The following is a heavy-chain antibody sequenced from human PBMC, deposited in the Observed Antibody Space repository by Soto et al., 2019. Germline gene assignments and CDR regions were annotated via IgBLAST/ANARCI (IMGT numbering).Heavy chain of an antibody. CDR3: ARVAVPARPRWYNWFDP. Sequence: QEQLVQSGAEVKKPGASVKVSCKTSGYTFTDYDINWVRQATGQGLEWIGWMNPNSGETGYAQKFQGRVTMTRSASLSAAYLALRSLRSEDTAVYYYARVAVPARPRWYNWFDPWGQGTLVTVSS. CDR1: GYTFTDYD. D-gene: IGHD2-15*01. CDR2: MNPNSGET. V-gene: IGHV1-8*01. J-gene: IGHJ5*02.